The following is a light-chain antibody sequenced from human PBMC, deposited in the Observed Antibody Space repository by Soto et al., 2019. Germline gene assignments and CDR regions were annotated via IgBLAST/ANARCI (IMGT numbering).Light chain of an antibody. CDR2: EVH. Sequence: QSALTQPASVSGSPGQSITLSLTGTIRNVGSYKLVSCYQKHPGQAPKLLIFEVHKRPSGVSNRFSGSKSVTTASLTISGVKVEVEADYYCCSSGGITTYVFGTGSKLTVI. J-gene: IGLJ1*01. V-gene: IGLV2-23*02. CDR1: IRNVGSYKL. CDR3: CSSGGITTYV.